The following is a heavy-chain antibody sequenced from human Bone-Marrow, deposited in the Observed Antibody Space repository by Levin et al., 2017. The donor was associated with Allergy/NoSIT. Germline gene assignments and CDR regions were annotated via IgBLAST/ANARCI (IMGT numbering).Heavy chain of an antibody. D-gene: IGHD1-26*01. J-gene: IGHJ3*02. CDR3: ARSLGFDGVDT. V-gene: IGHV4-59*03. CDR2: IYYGGNT. Sequence: KTSETLSLTCTFSGVSISNYYWNWVRQPPGGGLEWIGSIYYGGNTRYNPPLRSRATISLGPSKNQFSLNLTSVTAADTAMYFCARSLGFDGVDTWGQGTMSIVSS. CDR1: GVSISNYY.